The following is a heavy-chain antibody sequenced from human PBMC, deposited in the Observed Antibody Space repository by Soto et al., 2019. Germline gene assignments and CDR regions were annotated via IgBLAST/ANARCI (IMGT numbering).Heavy chain of an antibody. Sequence: EVQLVESGGGWVQSGGSLRLSCTASGFTFSDYSMNWVRQAPGKGLEWASYIGTRSTTVYYARSVEGRFSISRDNAKNSLYLQMDNLRAEDTAVYYCARDSAYSFDYWGQGILVTVSP. V-gene: IGHV3-48*01. CDR2: IGTRSTTV. CDR3: ARDSAYSFDY. J-gene: IGHJ4*02. CDR1: GFTFSDYS.